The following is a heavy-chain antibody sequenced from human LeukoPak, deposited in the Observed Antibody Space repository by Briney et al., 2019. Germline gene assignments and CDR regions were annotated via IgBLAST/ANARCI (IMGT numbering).Heavy chain of an antibody. J-gene: IGHJ6*04. Sequence: GGSLRLSCAASGFTFRSYAMHWVRQAPGKGLEWVAVISYDGSNKYYADSVKGRFTISRDNSKNTLYLQMNSLRAEDTAVYYCARDSATQPRDIVVVPAAMHYYYYYGMDVWGKGTTVTVSS. CDR1: GFTFRSYA. D-gene: IGHD2-2*01. V-gene: IGHV3-30*04. CDR2: ISYDGSNK. CDR3: ARDSATQPRDIVVVPAAMHYYYYYGMDV.